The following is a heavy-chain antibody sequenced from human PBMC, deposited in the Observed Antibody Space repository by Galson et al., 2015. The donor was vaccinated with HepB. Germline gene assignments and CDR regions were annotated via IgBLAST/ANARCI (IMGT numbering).Heavy chain of an antibody. CDR2: IDPSDSYT. CDR3: ARRPSRAAAAY. CDR1: GYSFTSYC. D-gene: IGHD6-25*01. V-gene: IGHV5-10-1*01. Sequence: QSGAEVKKPGESLRISCKGSGYSFTSYCITWVRQMPGRGLEWMGTIDPSDSYTNSSPSFQGHVTISADKSISTAYLQWSSLKASDSGMYYCARRPSRAAAAYWGQGTLVTVSS. J-gene: IGHJ4*02.